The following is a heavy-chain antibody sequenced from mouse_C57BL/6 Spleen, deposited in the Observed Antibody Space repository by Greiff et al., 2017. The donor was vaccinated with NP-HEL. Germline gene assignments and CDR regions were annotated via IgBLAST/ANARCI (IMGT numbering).Heavy chain of an antibody. CDR1: GFTFSNYW. CDR2: IRLKSDNYAT. J-gene: IGHJ3*01. D-gene: IGHD2-4*01. CDR3: TRYYDYDGAWFAY. Sequence: EVKVEESGGGLVQPGGSMKPSCVASGFTFSNYWMNWVRQSPEKGLEWVAQIRLKSDNYATHYAESVKGRFTISRDDSKSSVYLQMNNLRAEDTGIYYCTRYYDYDGAWFAYWGQGTLVTVSA. V-gene: IGHV6-3*01.